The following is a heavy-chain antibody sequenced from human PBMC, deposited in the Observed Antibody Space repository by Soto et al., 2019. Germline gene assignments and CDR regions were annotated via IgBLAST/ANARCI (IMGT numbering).Heavy chain of an antibody. V-gene: IGHV3-7*03. CDR1: GFTFSSYR. D-gene: IGHD3-22*01. CDR3: ARDYNYYDSSGYPTDY. Sequence: PGGSLRLSCAASGFTFSSYRMGWVRQAPGKGLEWVANIKQDGSEKYYVDSVKGRFTISRDNAKNSLYLQMNSLRAEDTAVYYCARDYNYYDSSGYPTDYWGQGTLVTVSS. J-gene: IGHJ4*02. CDR2: IKQDGSEK.